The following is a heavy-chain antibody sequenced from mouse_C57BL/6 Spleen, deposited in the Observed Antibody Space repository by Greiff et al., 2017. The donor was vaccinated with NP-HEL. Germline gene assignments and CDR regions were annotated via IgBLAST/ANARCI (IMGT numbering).Heavy chain of an antibody. CDR1: GYTFTSYW. CDR3: GRPGSSLYYFDY. CDR2: IYPGSGST. V-gene: IGHV1-55*01. J-gene: IGHJ2*01. Sequence: VQLQQPGAELVKPGASVKMSCKASGYTFTSYWITWVKQRPGQGLEWIGDIYPGSGSTNYNEKFKSKATLTVDTSSSTAYMHLSSLTSEDSAVYYGGRPGSSLYYFDYWGQGTTLTVSS. D-gene: IGHD1-1*01.